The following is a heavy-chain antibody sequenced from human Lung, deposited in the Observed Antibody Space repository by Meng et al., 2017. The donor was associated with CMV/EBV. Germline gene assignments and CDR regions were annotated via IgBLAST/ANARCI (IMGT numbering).Heavy chain of an antibody. D-gene: IGHD3-10*01. V-gene: IGHV1-18*01. CDR3: ARAWELVSLGVDY. CDR1: GYTFTSYG. Sequence: SVXVSXXASGYTFTSYGISWVRQAPGQGLEWMGWISAYNGNTNYAQKFQGRVTMTTDTSTSTAYMELRSLRSDAAAVYYCARAWELVSLGVDYWGQGTXVTVSS. J-gene: IGHJ4*02. CDR2: ISAYNGNT.